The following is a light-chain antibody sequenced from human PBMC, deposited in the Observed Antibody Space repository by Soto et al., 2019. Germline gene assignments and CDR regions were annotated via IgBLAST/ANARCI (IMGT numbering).Light chain of an antibody. CDR2: DAS. CDR1: QSVSSY. J-gene: IGKJ4*01. Sequence: EIVLTQSPATLSLSPGERATLPCRASQSVSSYLAWYQQKPGQAPRLLIYDASNRATGIPARFSGSGSGTDFTLTISSLEHEDFAVYYCQQRRNWPPLTFGGGTKVEIK. CDR3: QQRRNWPPLT. V-gene: IGKV3-11*01.